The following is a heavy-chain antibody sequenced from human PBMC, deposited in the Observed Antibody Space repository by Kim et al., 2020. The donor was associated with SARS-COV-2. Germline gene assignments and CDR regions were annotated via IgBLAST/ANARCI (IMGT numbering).Heavy chain of an antibody. J-gene: IGHJ5*02. CDR1: GYTFTSYA. D-gene: IGHD3-9*01. CDR3: ARDILESHYYYDILTGYYLDP. Sequence: ASVKVSCKASGYTFTSYAMNWVRQAPGQGLEWMGWINTNTGNPTYAQGFTGRFVFSLDTSVSTAYLQISSLKAEDTAVYYCARDILESHYYYDILTGYYLDPWGQGTLVTVSS. V-gene: IGHV7-4-1*02. CDR2: INTNTGNP.